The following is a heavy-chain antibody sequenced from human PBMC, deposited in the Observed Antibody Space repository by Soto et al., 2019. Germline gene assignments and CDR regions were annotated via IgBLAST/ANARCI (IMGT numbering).Heavy chain of an antibody. CDR1: GGSISSSSNF. V-gene: IGHV4-39*01. J-gene: IGHJ5*02. Sequence: QLQLQESGPGLVRPSETLSLTCTVSGGSISSSSNFWAWVRQPPGKGLEWIASIYYSGSTYYNPSLKSRVTMSVDTSKNHFSLKLSSLSAADTAVYYCARQPLGCNDTTCYLGFWFDPWGQGTLVTVSS. CDR2: IYYSGST. CDR3: ARQPLGCNDTTCYLGFWFDP. D-gene: IGHD2-2*01.